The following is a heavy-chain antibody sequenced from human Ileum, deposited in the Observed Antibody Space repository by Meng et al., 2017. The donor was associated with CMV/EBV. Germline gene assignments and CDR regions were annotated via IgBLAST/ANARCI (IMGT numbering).Heavy chain of an antibody. Sequence: CAVYGGSFSGYYWSWIRLPPGKGLEWIGEINHSGSTNYNPSLKSRVTISVDTSKNQFSLKLSSVTAADTAVYYCARIIAAAGRRFDPWGQGTLVTVSS. V-gene: IGHV4-34*01. CDR3: ARIIAAAGRRFDP. J-gene: IGHJ5*02. CDR1: GGSFSGYY. CDR2: INHSGST. D-gene: IGHD6-13*01.